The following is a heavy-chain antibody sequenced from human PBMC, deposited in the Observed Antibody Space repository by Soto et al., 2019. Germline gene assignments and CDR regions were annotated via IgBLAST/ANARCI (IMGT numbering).Heavy chain of an antibody. CDR2: ISYDGSNK. D-gene: IGHD2-2*02. J-gene: IGHJ5*02. V-gene: IGHV3-30-3*01. CDR1: GFTFSSYA. Sequence: PGGSLRLSCAASGFTFSSYAMHWVRQAPGKGLEWVAVISYDGSNKYYADSVKGRFTISRDNSKNTLYLQMNSLRAEDTAVYYCARDAVSRYCSSTSCYIGRFDPWGQGTLVTVSS. CDR3: ARDAVSRYCSSTSCYIGRFDP.